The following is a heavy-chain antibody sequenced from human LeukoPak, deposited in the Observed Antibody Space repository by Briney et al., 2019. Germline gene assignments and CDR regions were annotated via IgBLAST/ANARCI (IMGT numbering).Heavy chain of an antibody. CDR3: ARDSPLTGSLDY. V-gene: IGHV1-46*01. D-gene: IGHD7-27*01. J-gene: IGHJ4*02. CDR2: INPSGGST. Sequence: GASVKVSCKASRYTFTSYYMHWVRQAPGQGLEWMGIINPSGGSTSYAQKFQGRVTMTRDTSTSTVYMELSSLRSEDTAVYYCARDSPLTGSLDYWGQGTLVTVSS. CDR1: RYTFTSYY.